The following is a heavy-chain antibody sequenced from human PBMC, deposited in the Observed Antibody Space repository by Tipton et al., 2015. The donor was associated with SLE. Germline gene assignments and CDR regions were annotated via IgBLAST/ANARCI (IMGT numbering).Heavy chain of an antibody. J-gene: IGHJ4*02. CDR2: MYYSGNT. Sequence: TLSLTCSVSGVSISSRTYYWGWIRQPPGKGLEWIGSMYYSGNTYYNPSLKTRVTISGDTSKNQFSLKLSSVTAADTAVYYCARESWRDFWSGYYKRGYFDYWGQGTLVTVSS. CDR1: GVSISSRTYY. V-gene: IGHV4-39*07. CDR3: ARESWRDFWSGYYKRGYFDY. D-gene: IGHD3-3*01.